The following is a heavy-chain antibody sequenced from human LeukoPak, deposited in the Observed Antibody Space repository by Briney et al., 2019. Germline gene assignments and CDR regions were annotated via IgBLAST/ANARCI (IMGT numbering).Heavy chain of an antibody. J-gene: IGHJ5*02. V-gene: IGHV3-30*18. Sequence: GGSLRLSCAASGFTFSSFGVHWVRQAPGKGLEWVAVVSHDGNSAYYADSVKGRFTISRDNSKNTLYLQMNSLRPEDTAVYYCAKAGGLRWLPFDPWGQGTLVTVSS. CDR3: AKAGGLRWLPFDP. CDR2: VSHDGNSA. D-gene: IGHD4-23*01. CDR1: GFTFSSFG.